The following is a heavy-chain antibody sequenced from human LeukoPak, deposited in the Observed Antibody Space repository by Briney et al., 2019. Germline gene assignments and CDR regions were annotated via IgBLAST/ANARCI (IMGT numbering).Heavy chain of an antibody. Sequence: GGSLRLSCAASGCTFSSYSMLWVRQAPGKGLEWVSYISSSRSTIYYADSVKGRFTISRDNAKNSLYLQMNTLRAEDTAVYYCARDRHKYNYDSGGYPPYWGQGTLVTVSS. J-gene: IGHJ4*02. CDR2: ISSSRSTI. V-gene: IGHV3-48*01. CDR3: ARDRHKYNYDSGGYPPY. D-gene: IGHD3-22*01. CDR1: GCTFSSYS.